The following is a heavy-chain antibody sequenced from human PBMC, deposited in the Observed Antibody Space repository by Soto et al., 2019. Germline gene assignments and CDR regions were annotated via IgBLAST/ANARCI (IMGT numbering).Heavy chain of an antibody. CDR3: ACITIFGVVNAFDI. J-gene: IGHJ3*02. CDR1: GGSISSGGYY. D-gene: IGHD3-3*01. CDR2: IYYSGST. V-gene: IGHV4-31*03. Sequence: SETLFLTCTVSGGSISSGGYYWSWIRQHPGKGLEWIGYIYYSGSTYYNPSLKSRVTISVDTSKNQFSLKLSSVTAADTAVYYCACITIFGVVNAFDIWGQGTMVTVSS.